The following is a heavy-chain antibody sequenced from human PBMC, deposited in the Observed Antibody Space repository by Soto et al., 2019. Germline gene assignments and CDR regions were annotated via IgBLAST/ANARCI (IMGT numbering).Heavy chain of an antibody. Sequence: PSETLSLTCTVSGGSISSSSYYWGWIRQPPGKGLEWIGSIYYSGSTYYNPSLKSRVTISVDTSKNQFSLKLSSVTAADTAVYYCASAVGDYSSLYYYYGMDVWGQGTTVTVSS. CDR2: IYYSGST. D-gene: IGHD6-13*01. CDR3: ASAVGDYSSLYYYYGMDV. J-gene: IGHJ6*02. CDR1: GGSISSSSYY. V-gene: IGHV4-39*07.